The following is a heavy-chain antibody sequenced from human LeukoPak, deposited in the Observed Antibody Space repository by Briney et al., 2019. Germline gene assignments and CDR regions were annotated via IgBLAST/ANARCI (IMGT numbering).Heavy chain of an antibody. CDR3: AKVNPMITFGGVIKY. CDR1: GFTFSSYA. J-gene: IGHJ4*02. CDR2: ISGSGGST. D-gene: IGHD3-16*02. V-gene: IGHV3-23*01. Sequence: PGGSLRLSCAASGFTFSSYAMSWVRQAPGKGLEWASAISGSGGSTYYADSVKGRFTISRDNSKNTLYLQMNSLRAEDTAVYYCAKVNPMITFGGVIKYWGQGTLVTVSS.